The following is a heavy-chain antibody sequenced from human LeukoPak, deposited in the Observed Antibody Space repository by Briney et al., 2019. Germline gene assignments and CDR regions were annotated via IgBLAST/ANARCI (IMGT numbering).Heavy chain of an antibody. CDR3: ARLRLSGGSFSVGWFDP. J-gene: IGHJ5*02. V-gene: IGHV4-4*02. Sequence: KSSETLSLTCTVSDKVITSNNWWSWVRQSPGKGLEWIGEIFHSGTTRYKASLESRVTMLLDKSKNQFSLRLNSVTAADTAVYFCARLRLSGGSFSVGWFDPWGQGIQVTVSS. CDR1: DKVITSNNW. D-gene: IGHD1-26*01. CDR2: IFHSGTT.